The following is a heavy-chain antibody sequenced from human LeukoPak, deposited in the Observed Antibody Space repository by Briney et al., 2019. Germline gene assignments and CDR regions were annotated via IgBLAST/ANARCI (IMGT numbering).Heavy chain of an antibody. D-gene: IGHD2-15*01. V-gene: IGHV3-7*01. CDR3: AKDSKSANSYYYYYMDV. Sequence: GGSLRLSCAASGFNFGSYWMSWVRQAPGKGLEWVANIKQDESEKYYVDSVKGRFAISRDNSKNTLYLQMNSLRAEDTAVYYCAKDSKSANSYYYYYMDVWGKGTTVTVSS. CDR2: IKQDESEK. CDR1: GFNFGSYW. J-gene: IGHJ6*03.